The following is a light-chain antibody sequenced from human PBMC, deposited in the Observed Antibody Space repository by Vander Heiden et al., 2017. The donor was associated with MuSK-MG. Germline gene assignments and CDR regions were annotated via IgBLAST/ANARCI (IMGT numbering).Light chain of an antibody. Sequence: DIQMTQSPSTLSASVGDRVTITCRASQSISSWLAWYQQKPGKAPKLLIYKASSLESGVPSRFSGSGYGTEFTLTISSRQPDDFAPYYCQQYNSYPLYTFGQGTKMEIK. CDR3: QQYNSYPLYT. J-gene: IGKJ2*01. CDR1: QSISSW. CDR2: KAS. V-gene: IGKV1-5*03.